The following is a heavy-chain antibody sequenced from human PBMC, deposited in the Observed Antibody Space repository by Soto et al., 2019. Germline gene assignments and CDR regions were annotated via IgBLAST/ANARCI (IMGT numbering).Heavy chain of an antibody. CDR2: ISSSSSYT. CDR1: GFTLSTYS. V-gene: IGHV3-48*04. J-gene: IGHJ3*02. CDR3: AREGLDPDAFDI. Sequence: EVQLVESGGGLVQPGGSLRLSCAASGFTLSTYSMNWVRQAPGKGLEWVSYISSSSSYTNYADSVKGRFTISRDNAKNSLSLQMNSLRAEDTAVYYCAREGLDPDAFDIWGQGTMVTVSS. D-gene: IGHD6-19*01.